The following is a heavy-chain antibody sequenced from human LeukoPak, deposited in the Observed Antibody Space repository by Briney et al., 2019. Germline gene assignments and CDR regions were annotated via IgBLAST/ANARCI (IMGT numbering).Heavy chain of an antibody. CDR1: GFTVSGDY. Sequence: GGSLRLSCAVSGFTVSGDYMSWVRQAPGKGLEWVSVMYSGGATYYADPVKGRFTISRDNSKNTLYLQMNSLRAEDTAVYYCARVSPNTVTTLQYFDYWGQGTLVTVSS. CDR3: ARVSPNTVTTLQYFDY. J-gene: IGHJ4*02. D-gene: IGHD4-17*01. CDR2: MYSGGAT. V-gene: IGHV3-53*01.